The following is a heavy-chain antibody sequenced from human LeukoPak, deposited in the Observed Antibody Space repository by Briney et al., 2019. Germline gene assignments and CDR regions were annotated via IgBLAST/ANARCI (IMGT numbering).Heavy chain of an antibody. CDR3: ASPRIAAGAAFDI. CDR2: IIPIFGTA. Sequence: GASVKVSCKASGGTFSSYAISWVRQAPGQGLEWMGGIIPIFGTANYAQKFQGRVTITADKSTSTAYMELNSLRSEDTAVYYCASPRIAAGAAFDIWGQGTMVTVSS. D-gene: IGHD6-13*01. CDR1: GGTFSSYA. J-gene: IGHJ3*02. V-gene: IGHV1-69*06.